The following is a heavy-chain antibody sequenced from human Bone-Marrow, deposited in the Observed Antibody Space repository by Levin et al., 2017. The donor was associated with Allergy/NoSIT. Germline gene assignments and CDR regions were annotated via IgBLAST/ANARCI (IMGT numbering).Heavy chain of an antibody. J-gene: IGHJ4*02. V-gene: IGHV3-49*03. CDR2: ITNKASGGTT. D-gene: IGHD3-16*02. CDR3: ARGSYQFDC. CDR1: GFTFGDYS. Sequence: GGSLRLSCMVSGFTFGDYSLSWFRQAPGKGLEWVGFITNKASGGTTKYAASVRGRFTMSRDDSKSIAYLQMDSLKTDDTAVDFCARGSYQFDCWGQGILVTVSS.